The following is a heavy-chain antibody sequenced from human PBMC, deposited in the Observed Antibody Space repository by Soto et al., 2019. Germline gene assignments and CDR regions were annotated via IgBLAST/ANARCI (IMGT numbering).Heavy chain of an antibody. J-gene: IGHJ5*02. CDR1: GGTFSSYA. V-gene: IGHV1-69*13. D-gene: IGHD3-22*01. CDR2: IIPIFGTA. Sequence: GASVKVSCKASGGTFSSYAISWVRQAPGQGLEWMGGIIPIFGTANYAQKFQGRVTITADESTSTAYMELSSLRSEDTAVYYCARALAYYDSSGENWFDPWGQGTLVTVSS. CDR3: ARALAYYDSSGENWFDP.